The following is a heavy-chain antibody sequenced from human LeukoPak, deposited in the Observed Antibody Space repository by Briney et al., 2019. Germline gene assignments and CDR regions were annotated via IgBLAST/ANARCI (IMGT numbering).Heavy chain of an antibody. J-gene: IGHJ4*02. Sequence: SETLSLTCAVYGGSFSGYYWSWIRQPPGKGLEWIGEINHSGGTNYNPSLKSRVTISVDTSKNQFSLNLSSVTAADTAIYYCARRTCGADCYSFDYWGQGTLVTVSS. CDR2: INHSGGT. V-gene: IGHV4-34*01. CDR1: GGSFSGYY. CDR3: ARRTCGADCYSFDY. D-gene: IGHD2-21*02.